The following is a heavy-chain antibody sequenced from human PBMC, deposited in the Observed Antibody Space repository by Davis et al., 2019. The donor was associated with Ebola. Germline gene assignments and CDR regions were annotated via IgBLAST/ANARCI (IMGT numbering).Heavy chain of an antibody. CDR1: GYTFTTYD. V-gene: IGHV1-8*01. D-gene: IGHD3-10*01. Sequence: AASVKVSCKASGYTFTTYDIHWVRQATGQGLEWMGWMNPNSENTGYAQKFQGRVTMTRSTSISTAYMELRNLRSEDTAVYYCARDTGMVTGYYEDVWGQGTTVTVSS. CDR2: MNPNSENT. J-gene: IGHJ6*03. CDR3: ARDTGMVTGYYEDV.